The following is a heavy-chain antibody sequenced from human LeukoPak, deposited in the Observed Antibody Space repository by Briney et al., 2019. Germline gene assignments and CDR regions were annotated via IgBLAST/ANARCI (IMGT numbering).Heavy chain of an antibody. Sequence: SETLSLTCTVSGGSISSSDYYWGWIRQPPGKGLEWIGNIYYTGSSSYNSSLESRVTISVDTSNNQFSLQLSSVTAADTAVYYCARENYCTNGVCWAFDPWGQGTLVTVSS. CDR2: IYYTGSS. J-gene: IGHJ5*02. CDR3: ARENYCTNGVCWAFDP. D-gene: IGHD2-8*01. V-gene: IGHV4-39*07. CDR1: GGSISSSDYY.